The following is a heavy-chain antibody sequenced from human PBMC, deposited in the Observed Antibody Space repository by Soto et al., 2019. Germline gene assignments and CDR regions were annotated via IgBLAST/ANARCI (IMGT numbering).Heavy chain of an antibody. CDR2: IIPIFGTA. D-gene: IGHD5-12*01. V-gene: IGHV1-69*01. CDR1: GGTFSSYA. Sequence: QVQLVQSGAEVKKPGSSVKVSCKASGGTFSSYAISWVRQAPGQGLEWMGGIIPIFGTANYAQKFQGRVTITADDSTSTAYRELSRLRSEDTAVYYCARGIVATIYYYYGMDVWGQGTTVTVSS. CDR3: ARGIVATIYYYYGMDV. J-gene: IGHJ6*02.